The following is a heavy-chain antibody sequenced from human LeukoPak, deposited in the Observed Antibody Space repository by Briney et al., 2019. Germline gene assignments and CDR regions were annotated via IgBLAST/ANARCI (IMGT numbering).Heavy chain of an antibody. D-gene: IGHD1-26*01. CDR2: IYYSGST. CDR1: GGSISSSSYY. J-gene: IGHJ4*02. V-gene: IGHV4-39*01. Sequence: SETLSLTCTVSGGSISSSSYYWGWTRQPPGKGLEWNGRIYYSGSTYYNPSLKSRVTISVDTSKNQFSLKLSSVTAADTAVYYCASDGSGVGATGLDYWGQGTLVTVSS. CDR3: ASDGSGVGATGLDY.